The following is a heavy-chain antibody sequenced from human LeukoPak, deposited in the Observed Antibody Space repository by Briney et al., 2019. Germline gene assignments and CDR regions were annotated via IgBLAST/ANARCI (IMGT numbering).Heavy chain of an antibody. J-gene: IGHJ4*02. CDR1: GGSISSSSYY. CDR3: ARGGIAAAIRTFDY. V-gene: IGHV4-39*07. CDR2: IYYSGST. D-gene: IGHD6-13*01. Sequence: SETLSLTCTVSGGSISSSSYYWGWIRQPPGKGLEWIGSIYYSGSTYYNPSLKSRVTISVDTSKNQFSLKLSSVTAADTAVYYCARGGIAAAIRTFDYWGQGTLVTVSS.